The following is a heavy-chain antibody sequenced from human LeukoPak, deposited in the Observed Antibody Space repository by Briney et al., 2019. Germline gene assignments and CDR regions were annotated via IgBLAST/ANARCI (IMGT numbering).Heavy chain of an antibody. J-gene: IGHJ3*01. V-gene: IGHV3-30*02. CDR3: QSSGVVAGRDAFDV. CDR2: IRSDGSNT. CDR1: GFTFSTYG. Sequence: GGSLRLSCAAYGFTFSTYGMHWVRQAPGKGLEWVAFIRSDGSNTYYADSVKGRFTISRDNAKNSLYLQMNSLKTEDTAVYYCQSSGVVAGRDAFDVWGQGTMVTVSS. D-gene: IGHD3-3*01.